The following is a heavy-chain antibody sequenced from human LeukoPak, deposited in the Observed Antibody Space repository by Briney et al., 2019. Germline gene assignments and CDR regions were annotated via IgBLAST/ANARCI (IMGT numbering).Heavy chain of an antibody. J-gene: IGHJ5*02. V-gene: IGHV3-21*01. Sequence: KPGGSLRLSCAASGFTFSSYSMNWVRQAPGKGLEWVSSISSSSSYIYYADSVEGRFTISRDNAKNSLYLQMNSLRAEDTAVYYCARESGYYDSRGLSANWFDPWGQGTLVTVSS. CDR3: ARESGYYDSRGLSANWFDP. CDR2: ISSSSSYI. CDR1: GFTFSSYS. D-gene: IGHD3-22*01.